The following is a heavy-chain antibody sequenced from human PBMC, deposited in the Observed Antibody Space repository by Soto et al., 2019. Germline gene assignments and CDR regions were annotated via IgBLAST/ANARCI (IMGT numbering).Heavy chain of an antibody. D-gene: IGHD4-4*01. V-gene: IGHV5-10-1*01. CDR2: IDPSDSYT. J-gene: IGHJ6*02. CDR3: ASSGDYSNPKSPYYYYGLDV. CDR1: GYSSTSYW. Sequence: GESLKFSRKCSGYSSTSYWISWVRQMPVTGLEWMGRIDPSDSYTNYSPSFQGHVTISADKSISTAYLQWSSLKASDTAMYYCASSGDYSNPKSPYYYYGLDVWGQGTTVAVSS.